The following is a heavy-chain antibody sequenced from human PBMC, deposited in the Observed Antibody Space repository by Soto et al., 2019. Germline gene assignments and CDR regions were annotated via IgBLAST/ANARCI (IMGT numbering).Heavy chain of an antibody. V-gene: IGHV1-69*06. CDR2: IIPVFQTA. Sequence: QEQLVQSGAEVKKPGSSVKVSCKASGGLFSSYPISWVRQVPGQGLEWMGGIIPVFQTAYYTQRFQGRVTMTRDTSVNTSYMDLNRLNFDDSAIYYCVRGQSVLYLDLWGRGTQVTVSS. D-gene: IGHD1-20*01. J-gene: IGHJ1*01. CDR3: VRGQSVLYLDL. CDR1: GGLFSSYP.